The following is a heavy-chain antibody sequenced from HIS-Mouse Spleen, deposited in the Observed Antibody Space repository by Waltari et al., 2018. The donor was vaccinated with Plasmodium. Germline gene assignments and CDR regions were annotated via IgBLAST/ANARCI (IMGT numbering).Heavy chain of an antibody. CDR3: ASSWYWYFDL. V-gene: IGHV3-7*01. D-gene: IGHD6-13*01. CDR2: IKQDGSEK. CDR1: GFPCSSYW. J-gene: IGHJ2*01. Sequence: EVQLVESGGGLVQPGGSLRLSCAASGFPCSSYWVSWVRKAPGKGLGWVANIKQDGSEKYYVDTVKGRVTISRDNAKNSLYLQMNGLRAEDTAVYYCASSWYWYFDLWGRGTLFTVSS.